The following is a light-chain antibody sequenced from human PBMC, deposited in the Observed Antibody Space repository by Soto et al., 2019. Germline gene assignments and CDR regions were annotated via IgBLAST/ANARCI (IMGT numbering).Light chain of an antibody. Sequence: EIVLTQSPGTLSLSPGERATLSCRASQSVSSNHLAWYQQKTGQTPRLLIYIASNRAPGIPDRFSGSGSGTPFTLTITTVEPEDFPVYYCQHYDSSPWTFGQGTKVEIK. J-gene: IGKJ1*01. CDR2: IAS. V-gene: IGKV3-20*01. CDR3: QHYDSSPWT. CDR1: QSVSSNH.